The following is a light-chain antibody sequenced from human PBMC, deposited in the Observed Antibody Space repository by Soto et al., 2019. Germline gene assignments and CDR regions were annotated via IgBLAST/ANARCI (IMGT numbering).Light chain of an antibody. Sequence: EIVLTQSPGTLSLSPWQRATLSCRASQSVSSNYLGWYQQKPGQAPRLLIYAASSRATGIPDRFSGSGSGTDFTLTISRLEPEDFAVYFCQQYGSSPWTFGQGTKVDI. CDR1: QSVSSNY. V-gene: IGKV3-20*01. J-gene: IGKJ1*01. CDR2: AAS. CDR3: QQYGSSPWT.